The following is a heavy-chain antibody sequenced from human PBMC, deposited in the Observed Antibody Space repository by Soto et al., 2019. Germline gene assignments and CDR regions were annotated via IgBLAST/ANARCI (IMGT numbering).Heavy chain of an antibody. CDR1: GFSFRDYD. CDR3: ARDYLGRLPRRADYYYAMDV. V-gene: IGHV3-13*05. Sequence: EVQLVESGGGSVQPGESLRLSCAASGFSFRDYDMHWVRQRKGKGLEWVSALGAARDPYYVGSVKGRFSVSRDNAQNSFFLQMNNLRVDDTAVYFCARDYLGRLPRRADYYYAMDVWGRGTTVTVSS. J-gene: IGHJ6*02. CDR2: LGAARDP. D-gene: IGHD1-26*01.